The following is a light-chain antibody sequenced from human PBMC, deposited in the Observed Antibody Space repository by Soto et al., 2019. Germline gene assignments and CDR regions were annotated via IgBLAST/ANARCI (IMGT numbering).Light chain of an antibody. CDR2: GAS. Sequence: EIVMTQSPATLSVSPGERATLSCRASQSVSSNLAWYQQKPGQAPRLLIYGASTRATGIPARFSGSVSGTEFTLPISSLQSEDFAVYYCQQYNNWPRTFGQGPKVEIK. V-gene: IGKV3-15*01. CDR1: QSVSSN. J-gene: IGKJ1*01. CDR3: QQYNNWPRT.